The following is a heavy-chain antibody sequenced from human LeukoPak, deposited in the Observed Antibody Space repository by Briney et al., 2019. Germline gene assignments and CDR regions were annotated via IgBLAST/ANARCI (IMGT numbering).Heavy chain of an antibody. V-gene: IGHV3-23*01. CDR1: GFTFSSYA. CDR2: ISANSGGT. Sequence: GGSLRLSCSVAGFTFSSYAMTWVRQAPGKGLEWVSAISANSGGTSYAGSVRGRFTMSRDNSKNTLYLQMNSLRVEDSAVYYCTRVFAYSYGDFDNWGQGTLVAVSS. CDR3: TRVFAYSYGDFDN. J-gene: IGHJ4*02. D-gene: IGHD5-18*01.